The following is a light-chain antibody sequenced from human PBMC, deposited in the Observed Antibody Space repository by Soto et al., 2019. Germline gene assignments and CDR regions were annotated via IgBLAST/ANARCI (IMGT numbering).Light chain of an antibody. CDR2: KSS. V-gene: IGKV1-5*03. CDR1: QSVSIW. J-gene: IGKJ1*01. Sequence: DIQITQSPSTLSASEGDRVTISCRASQSVSIWLAWYQQKPGGAPKLLIYKSSILESGVPSRFSGSGSGTEFTLTISSLQPDDFATYYCQQYNSYWTFGQGTKVDIK. CDR3: QQYNSYWT.